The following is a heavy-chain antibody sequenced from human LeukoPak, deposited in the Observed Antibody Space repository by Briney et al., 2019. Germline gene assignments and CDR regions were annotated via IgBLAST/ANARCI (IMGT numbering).Heavy chain of an antibody. V-gene: IGHV3-30-3*01. CDR1: GFTFSSYA. D-gene: IGHD2-2*02. J-gene: IGHJ5*02. Sequence: GGSLRLSCAASGFTFSSYAMHWVRQAPGKGLEWVAVISYDGSNKYYADSVKGRFTISRDNSKNTLYLQMNSLRAEDTAVYYCARDLVGVVVPVAIGWFDPWGQGTLVTVSS. CDR3: ARDLVGVVVPVAIGWFDP. CDR2: ISYDGSNK.